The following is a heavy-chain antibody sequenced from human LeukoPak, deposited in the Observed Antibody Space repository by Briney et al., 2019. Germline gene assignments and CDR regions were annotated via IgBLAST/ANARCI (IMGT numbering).Heavy chain of an antibody. CDR1: EFSVSSNY. CDR2: IYSGGAT. V-gene: IGHV3-53*01. CDR3: ARGRFSGPDDY. J-gene: IGHJ4*02. Sequence: PGGSLRLSCAVSEFSVSSNYMNWVRQAPGKGLEWVSVIYSGGATYYADSVRGRFTISRDNSKNMVSLQMTSLGAEDTAVYYCARGRFSGPDDYWGREPWSPSPQ. D-gene: IGHD6-19*01.